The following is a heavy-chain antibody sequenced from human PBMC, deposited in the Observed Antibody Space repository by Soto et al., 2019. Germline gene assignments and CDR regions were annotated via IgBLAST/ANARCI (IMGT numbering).Heavy chain of an antibody. CDR2: MNPGSGDT. CDR1: GYIFTNND. J-gene: IGHJ5*02. V-gene: IGHV1-8*01. D-gene: IGHD3-16*01. Sequence: ASVKVSCKASGYIFTNNDVSWVRQATGQGIEWMGWMNPGSGDTGYAQKFQGRVTMTRDISIATAYMELSSLRSDDTAIYYCARMATFGSLNWFDPWGQGTLVTVSS. CDR3: ARMATFGSLNWFDP.